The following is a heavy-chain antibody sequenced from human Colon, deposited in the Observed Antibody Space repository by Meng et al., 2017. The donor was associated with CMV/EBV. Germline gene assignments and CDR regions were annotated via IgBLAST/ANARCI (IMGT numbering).Heavy chain of an antibody. CDR3: ARDSNLSGLAY. V-gene: IGHV4-4*07. D-gene: IGHD3-10*01. Sequence: GQLGGSGPGLVKPSATLSLTCTCSGAPITSYYWSWIRQPAGKGLEWIGRVYISGNTNYNPSLKSRVTMSIDTSKNQLSLNIRSVTAADTAVYYCARDSNLSGLAYWGQGTLVTVSS. J-gene: IGHJ4*02. CDR2: VYISGNT. CDR1: GAPITSYY.